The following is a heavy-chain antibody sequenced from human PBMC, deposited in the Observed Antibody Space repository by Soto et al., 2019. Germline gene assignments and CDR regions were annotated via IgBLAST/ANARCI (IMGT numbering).Heavy chain of an antibody. J-gene: IGHJ6*02. CDR1: GYTFTNYG. D-gene: IGHD6-6*01. Sequence: QVQLVQSGAAVKKPGASVKVSCKASGYTFTNYGINWVRLAPGQGLEWMGWISTYNGDTHYAQKIQGRVTLTTDTSATTAYMELRSLRSGDSAVSYCASGVWSSTSPMGYYFYCGLDVWGQGTTVNVSS. V-gene: IGHV1-18*04. CDR3: ASGVWSSTSPMGYYFYCGLDV. CDR2: ISTYNGDT.